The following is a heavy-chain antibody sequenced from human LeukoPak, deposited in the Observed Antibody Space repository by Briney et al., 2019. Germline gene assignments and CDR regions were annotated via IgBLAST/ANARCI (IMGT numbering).Heavy chain of an antibody. Sequence: SETLSLTCTVSGGSISSYYWSWIRQPPGKGLEWIGYIYYSGSTNYNPSLKSRVTISVDTSKNQFSLKLSSVTAADTAVYYCARRIRDNSYWYFDLWGRGTLVTVSS. CDR1: GGSISSYY. CDR2: IYYSGST. CDR3: ARRIRDNSYWYFDL. D-gene: IGHD1-20*01. J-gene: IGHJ2*01. V-gene: IGHV4-59*01.